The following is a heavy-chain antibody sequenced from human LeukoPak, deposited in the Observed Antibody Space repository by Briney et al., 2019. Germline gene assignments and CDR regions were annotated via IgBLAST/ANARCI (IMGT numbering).Heavy chain of an antibody. Sequence: GGSLRLSCAASGFPFRSYSMNWVRQAPGKGLEWVSSISTTSTYVYYVDSVKGRFTISRDNAKNSLYLQMNSLRAEDTAVYYCARDTGGGYSCYDCWGQGTLVTVSS. CDR3: ARDTGGGYSCYDC. CDR1: GFPFRSYS. J-gene: IGHJ4*02. V-gene: IGHV3-21*01. CDR2: ISTTSTYV. D-gene: IGHD5-18*01.